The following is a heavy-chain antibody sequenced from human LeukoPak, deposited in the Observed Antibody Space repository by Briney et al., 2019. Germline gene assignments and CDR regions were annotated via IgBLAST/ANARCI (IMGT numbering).Heavy chain of an antibody. Sequence: GGSLRLSCAASGFSFSSYSMNWVRQAPGKGLEWVSVIYSGGSTYYTDSVKGRFTISRDNSKNTLYLQMNSLRAEDTAVYYCARAAAGDYYMDVWGKGTTVTVSS. CDR3: ARAAAGDYYMDV. J-gene: IGHJ6*03. CDR2: IYSGGST. D-gene: IGHD6-13*01. V-gene: IGHV3-66*02. CDR1: GFSFSSYS.